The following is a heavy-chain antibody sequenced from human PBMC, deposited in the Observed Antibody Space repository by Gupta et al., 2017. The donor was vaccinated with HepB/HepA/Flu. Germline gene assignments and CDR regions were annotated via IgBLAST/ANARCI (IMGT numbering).Heavy chain of an antibody. CDR2: ISGSGGSP. CDR1: RFTFSSYA. J-gene: IGHJ6*03. Sequence: EVPLLESGGGLVQPGGSLTLPCAASRFTFSSYAMSWVRQAPGKGLEWVSAISGSGGSPYYADSVKGRFTIARDNSKNTLYLQMNSLRAEDTAVYYCAKHSTSYYYMDVWGKGTTVTVSS. CDR3: AKHSTSYYYMDV. V-gene: IGHV3-23*01.